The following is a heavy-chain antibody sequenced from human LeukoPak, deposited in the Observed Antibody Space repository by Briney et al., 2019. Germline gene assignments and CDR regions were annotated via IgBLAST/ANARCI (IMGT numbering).Heavy chain of an antibody. CDR2: ISGSGGST. J-gene: IGHJ5*02. D-gene: IGHD3-22*01. V-gene: IGHV3-23*01. Sequence: GGSLRLSCAASGFTFSSYAMSWVRQAPGKGLEWVSAISGSGGSTYYADSVKGRFTISRDNSKNTLYLQMNSLRAEDTAVYYCARGSGYENWFDPWGQGTLVTVSS. CDR3: ARGSGYENWFDP. CDR1: GFTFSSYA.